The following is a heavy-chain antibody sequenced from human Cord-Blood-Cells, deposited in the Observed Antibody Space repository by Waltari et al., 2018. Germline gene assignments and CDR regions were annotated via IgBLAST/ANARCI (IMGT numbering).Heavy chain of an antibody. D-gene: IGHD3-3*01. CDR2: IYHSGST. CDR1: GGSISSSNW. Sequence: QVQLQESGPGLVKPSGTLSLTCAVSGGSISSSNWWSWVRQPPGKGLEWIGEIYHSGSTTNTPSLKSRVTISVDNSKNQFSLKLSSVTAADTAVYYCARRITIFGVVIDYWGQGTLVTVSS. CDR3: ARRITIFGVVIDY. V-gene: IGHV4-4*02. J-gene: IGHJ4*02.